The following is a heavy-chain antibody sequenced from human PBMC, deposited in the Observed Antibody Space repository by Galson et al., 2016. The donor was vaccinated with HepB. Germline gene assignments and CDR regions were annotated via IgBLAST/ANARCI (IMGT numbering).Heavy chain of an antibody. CDR1: GFTYAAYA. D-gene: IGHD2-21*01. CDR3: TGSLKAYCSGKKCHTDYYYYGMDV. Sequence: SLRLSCAASGFTYAAYAIAWVRQAPGKGLQWVASVSGSGVATYYADSVKGRFTISRDENKNTAYLQMSSLKTEDTAVYYCTGSLKAYCSGKKCHTDYYYYGMDVWGQGTTVIVSS. V-gene: IGHV3-23*01. CDR2: VSGSGVAT. J-gene: IGHJ6*02.